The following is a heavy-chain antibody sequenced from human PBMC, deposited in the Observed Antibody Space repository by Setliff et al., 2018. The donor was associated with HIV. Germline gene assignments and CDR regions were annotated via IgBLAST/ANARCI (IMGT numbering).Heavy chain of an antibody. D-gene: IGHD6-19*01. CDR1: GFTLSTYG. Sequence: GGSLRLSCATSGFTLSTYGMYWVRQAPGKGLEWVAFIRYDGSNKYHADSVRGRLTISRDNSKNTLYLQMNSLRPEDTAVYYCARGSSGWGMDFYYYYMDVWGEGTTVTVSS. V-gene: IGHV3-30*02. CDR2: IRYDGSNK. J-gene: IGHJ6*03. CDR3: ARGSSGWGMDFYYYYMDV.